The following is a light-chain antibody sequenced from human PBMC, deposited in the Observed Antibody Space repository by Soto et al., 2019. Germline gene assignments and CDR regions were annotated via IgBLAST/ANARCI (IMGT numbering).Light chain of an antibody. CDR1: QSVSSTY. CDR2: GAS. CDR3: QQYAGSPLA. V-gene: IGKV3-20*01. Sequence: EIVLTQTPGTQSLSPGERATLSCRASQSVSSTYLAWYQQRPGQAPRLLIYGASSRATGIPDRFSGSGSGTDFTLTISRLEPVDFAVYYCQQYAGSPLAFGGGTKVEIK. J-gene: IGKJ4*01.